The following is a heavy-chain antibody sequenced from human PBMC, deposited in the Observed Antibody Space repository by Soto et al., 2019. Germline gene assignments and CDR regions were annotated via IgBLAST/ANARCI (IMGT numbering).Heavy chain of an antibody. CDR3: ARDLDYDLWSGTKNHYYMHV. J-gene: IGHJ6*03. Sequence: QVQLVQSGAEVKKPGSSVNVSCKASGGTFSSYTISWVRQAPGQGLEWMGRIIPILGIANYAQKFQGRVTITTDKSTSTAYMELSSLKSEDTAVYYCARDLDYDLWSGTKNHYYMHVWGKGTTVTVSS. D-gene: IGHD3-3*01. CDR2: IIPILGIA. V-gene: IGHV1-69*08. CDR1: GGTFSSYT.